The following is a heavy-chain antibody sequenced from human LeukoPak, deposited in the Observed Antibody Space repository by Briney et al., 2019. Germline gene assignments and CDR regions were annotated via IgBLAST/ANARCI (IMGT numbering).Heavy chain of an antibody. CDR1: GGSISSSYW. CDR3: ARVTGYSSSWYKRSYYYGMDV. J-gene: IGHJ6*02. Sequence: PSETLSLTCAVSGGSISSSYWWSWVRQPPGKGLEWIGEIYHSGSTNYNPSLKSRVTISVDKSKNQFSLKLSSVTAADTAVYYCARVTGYSSSWYKRSYYYGMDVWGQGTTVTVSS. V-gene: IGHV4-4*02. CDR2: IYHSGST. D-gene: IGHD6-13*01.